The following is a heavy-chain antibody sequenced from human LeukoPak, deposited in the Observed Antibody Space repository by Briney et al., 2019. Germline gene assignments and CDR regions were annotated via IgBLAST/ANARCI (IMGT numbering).Heavy chain of an antibody. V-gene: IGHV3-30*18. J-gene: IGHJ4*02. Sequence: PGRSLRLSCAASGFTFSSYGMHWVRQAPGKGLEWVAVISYDGSNKYYTDSVKGRFTISRDNSKDTLYLQMNSLRVEDTAVYYCAKGLWDSSGYYYSPGVYWGQGILVTVSS. D-gene: IGHD3-22*01. CDR2: ISYDGSNK. CDR3: AKGLWDSSGYYYSPGVY. CDR1: GFTFSSYG.